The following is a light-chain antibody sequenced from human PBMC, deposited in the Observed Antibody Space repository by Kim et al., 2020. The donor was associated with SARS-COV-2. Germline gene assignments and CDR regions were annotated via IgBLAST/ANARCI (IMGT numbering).Light chain of an antibody. V-gene: IGKV4-1*01. CDR2: WAS. Sequence: DIVMTQSPDSLAVSLGEKATINCKSSQSVLYSSNNKNYLAWFQQKPRQPPKLLIYWASTRESGVPDRFSGSGSGTDFTLTISSLQDEDVAVYYCQQYYSSPITFGQGTRLEIK. CDR3: QQYYSSPIT. J-gene: IGKJ5*01. CDR1: QSVLYSSNNKNY.